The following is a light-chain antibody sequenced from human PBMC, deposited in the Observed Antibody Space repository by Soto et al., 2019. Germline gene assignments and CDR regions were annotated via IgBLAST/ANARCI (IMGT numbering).Light chain of an antibody. CDR2: GAS. V-gene: IGKV3-20*01. CDR1: QSVSSNY. CDR3: QQYGNSPWT. Sequence: EIVLTQSPGTLSLSPGERATLSCRASQSVSSNYLAWYQQKPGQAPRLLIYGASSRATGIPDRFSGSGSGTDFTLTISGLEPEDFAVYYWQQYGNSPWTFGQGTKVEIK. J-gene: IGKJ1*01.